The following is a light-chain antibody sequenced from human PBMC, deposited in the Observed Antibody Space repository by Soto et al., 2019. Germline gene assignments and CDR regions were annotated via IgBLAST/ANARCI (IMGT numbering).Light chain of an antibody. CDR1: QSISSY. CDR2: AAS. V-gene: IGKV1-39*01. J-gene: IGKJ1*01. Sequence: DIEMTQSPYSLSASVGERVSITCRASQSISSYLNWYQQKPGKAPKLLIYAASSLQSGVPSRFSGSGSGTDFTLTISSLQPEDFATYYCQQSYRTPRTFGQGTKVDIK. CDR3: QQSYRTPRT.